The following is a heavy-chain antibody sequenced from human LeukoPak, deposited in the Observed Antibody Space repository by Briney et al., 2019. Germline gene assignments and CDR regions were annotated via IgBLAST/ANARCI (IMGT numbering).Heavy chain of an antibody. V-gene: IGHV3-21*01. CDR1: GFTFSSYS. D-gene: IGHD1-26*01. J-gene: IGHJ4*02. Sequence: GGSLRLSCAASGFTFSSYSMNWVRQAPGKGLEWVSSISSSSSCIYYADSVKGRFTISRDNAKNSLYLQMNSLRAEDTAVYYCARGIGGSYYFDYWGQGTLVTVSS. CDR2: ISSSSSCI. CDR3: ARGIGGSYYFDY.